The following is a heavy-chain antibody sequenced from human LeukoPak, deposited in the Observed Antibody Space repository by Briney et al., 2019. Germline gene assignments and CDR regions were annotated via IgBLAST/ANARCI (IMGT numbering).Heavy chain of an antibody. J-gene: IGHJ4*03. CDR2: IYYSGST. Sequence: PSETLSLTCSVSGGSISSDYWSWIRHPPGKGLEWIGHIYYSGSTNYNPSLKSRVTISLETSKKQLSLNLTSVTAAHTAGYYCAMSMRGYSDYRR. CDR3: AMSMRGYSDY. V-gene: IGHV4-59*01. CDR1: GGSISSDY.